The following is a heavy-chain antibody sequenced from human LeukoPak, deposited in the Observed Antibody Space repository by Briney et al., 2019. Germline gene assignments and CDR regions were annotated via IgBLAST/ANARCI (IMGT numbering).Heavy chain of an antibody. D-gene: IGHD3-16*02. CDR2: IYYSGST. CDR3: ARGSHDYVWGSYRTFDY. Sequence: SETLSLTCTVSGGSISSSSYYWGWIRQPPGKGLEWIGSIYYSGSTYYNPSLKSRVTISVDTSKNQFSLKLSSVTAADTAVYYCARGSHDYVWGSYRTFDYWGQGILVTVSS. V-gene: IGHV4-39*01. CDR1: GGSISSSSYY. J-gene: IGHJ4*02.